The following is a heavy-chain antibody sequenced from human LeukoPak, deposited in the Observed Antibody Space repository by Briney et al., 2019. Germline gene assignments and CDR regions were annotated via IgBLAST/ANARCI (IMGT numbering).Heavy chain of an antibody. CDR3: ARDLSSTQWLVVPTNYYYSYGMDV. D-gene: IGHD6-19*01. J-gene: IGHJ6*02. Sequence: PGRSLRLSCTASGFTFSSYAMHWVRQAPGQGLEWVAVISYDGSNKYYADSVKGRFTISRDNSKNTLYLQMNSLRAEDTAVYYCARDLSSTQWLVVPTNYYYSYGMDVWGQGTTVTVSS. CDR2: ISYDGSNK. CDR1: GFTFSSYA. V-gene: IGHV3-30-3*01.